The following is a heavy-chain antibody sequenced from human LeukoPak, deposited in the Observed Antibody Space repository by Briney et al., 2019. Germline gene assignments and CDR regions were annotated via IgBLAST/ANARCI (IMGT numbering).Heavy chain of an antibody. D-gene: IGHD2-15*01. V-gene: IGHV4-59*01. CDR3: ARSGDIVVVVAADHAFDI. Sequence: PSETLSLTCTVSGGSISSYYWSWIRQPPGKGLEWIGYIYYSGSTNYNPSLKSRVTISVDTSKNQFSLKLSSVTAADTAVYYCARSGDIVVVVAADHAFDIWGQGTMVTVSS. J-gene: IGHJ3*02. CDR2: IYYSGST. CDR1: GGSISSYY.